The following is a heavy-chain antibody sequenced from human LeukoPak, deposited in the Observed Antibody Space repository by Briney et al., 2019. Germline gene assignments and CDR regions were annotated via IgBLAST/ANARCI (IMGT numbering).Heavy chain of an antibody. CDR2: IYSGGST. CDR1: GFTFSSYA. J-gene: IGHJ4*02. CDR3: ARGSWHDY. V-gene: IGHV3-53*04. Sequence: PGGSLRLSCAASGFTFSSYAMSWVRQAPGKGLEWVSVIYSGGSTYYADSVKGRFTISRHNSKNTLYLQMNSLRAEDTAVYYCARGSWHDYWGQGTLVTVSS.